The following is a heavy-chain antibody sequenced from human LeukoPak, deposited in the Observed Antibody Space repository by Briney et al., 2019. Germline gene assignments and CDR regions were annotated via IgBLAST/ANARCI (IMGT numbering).Heavy chain of an antibody. CDR3: ARDPLSTNDFDI. V-gene: IGHV4-59*01. Sequence: SETLSLTCTVSGCSITNSYWNWIRQSPGQGLEWIGYINYSGSTNYNPSLKSRVTISVDTSKNQFSLKLSSVTAADTAVYFCARDPLSTNDFDIWGQGTMVTVSS. CDR2: INYSGST. J-gene: IGHJ3*02. D-gene: IGHD1-1*01. CDR1: GCSITNSY.